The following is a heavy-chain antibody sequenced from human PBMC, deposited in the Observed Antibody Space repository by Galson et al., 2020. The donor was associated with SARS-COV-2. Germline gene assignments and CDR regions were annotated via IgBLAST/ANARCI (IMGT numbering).Heavy chain of an antibody. D-gene: IGHD5-12*01. CDR1: GFTFSSYG. Sequence: TGGSLRLYCAASGFTFSSYGLHWVRQAPGKGLEWVAVIWYDGSKKYYGDFVKGRFIISRDNSKNTLDLQMNSLRAADTAVYYCARVRRDGYNLASFDIGGQGIMVAVSS. CDR3: ARVRRDGYNLASFDI. J-gene: IGHJ3*02. V-gene: IGHV3-33*01. CDR2: IWYDGSKK.